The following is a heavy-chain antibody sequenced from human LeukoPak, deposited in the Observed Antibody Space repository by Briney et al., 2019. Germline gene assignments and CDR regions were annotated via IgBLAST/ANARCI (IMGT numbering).Heavy chain of an antibody. CDR3: ARDGALTTVTTTVYYFDY. J-gene: IGHJ4*02. CDR1: GFTFSSYG. D-gene: IGHD4-17*01. V-gene: IGHV3-33*01. CDR2: IWYDGSNK. Sequence: GSLRLSCAASGFTFSSYGMHWVRQAPGKGLEWVAVIWYDGSNKYYADSVKGRFTISRDNSKNTLYLQMNSLRAEDTAVYYCARDGALTTVTTTVYYFDYWGQGTLVTVSS.